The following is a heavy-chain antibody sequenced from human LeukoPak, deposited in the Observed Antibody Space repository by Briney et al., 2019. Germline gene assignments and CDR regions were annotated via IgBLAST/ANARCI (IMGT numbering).Heavy chain of an antibody. D-gene: IGHD7-27*01. CDR1: GGPIFSSNW. V-gene: IGHV4/OR15-8*03. CDR3: ARWGPYFDY. Sequence: SETLSLTCGVSGGPIFSSNWWSWVRQPPGKGLEWIGEIYHAGSTNYNPSLKSRVTISVDTSRNQFSLRLTSVTAADTAVYYCARWGPYFDYWGQGTLVTVSS. J-gene: IGHJ4*02. CDR2: IYHAGST.